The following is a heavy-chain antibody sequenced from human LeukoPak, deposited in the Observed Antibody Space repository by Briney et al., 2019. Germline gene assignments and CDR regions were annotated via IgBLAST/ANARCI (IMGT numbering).Heavy chain of an antibody. CDR2: IYYSGST. Sequence: PSQTLSLTCTVSGGSISSGDYYWSWIRQPPGKGLEWIGYIYYSGSTYYNPSLKSRVTISVDTSKNQFSLKLSSVTAADTAVYYCARVGLGHYGSGSYRGWFDPWGQGTLVTVSS. D-gene: IGHD3-10*01. V-gene: IGHV4-30-4*01. CDR3: ARVGLGHYGSGSYRGWFDP. J-gene: IGHJ5*02. CDR1: GGSISSGDYY.